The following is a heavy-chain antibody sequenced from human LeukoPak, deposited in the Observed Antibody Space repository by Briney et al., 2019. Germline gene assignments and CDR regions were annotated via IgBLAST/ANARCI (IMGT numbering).Heavy chain of an antibody. D-gene: IGHD2-2*01. V-gene: IGHV1-46*01. CDR2: INPSGGST. CDR3: ARGGYCSSTSCHNWFDP. Sequence: ASVKVSCKASGYTFTSYYMHWVRQAPGQGLEWMGIINPSGGSTSYAQKFQGRVTMTRDTSTSTVYMELSSLRSEDTAMYYCARGGYCSSTSCHNWFDPWGQGTLVTVSS. CDR1: GYTFTSYY. J-gene: IGHJ5*02.